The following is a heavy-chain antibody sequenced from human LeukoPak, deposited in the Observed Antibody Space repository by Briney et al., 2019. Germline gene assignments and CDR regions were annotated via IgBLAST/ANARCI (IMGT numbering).Heavy chain of an antibody. CDR3: ARSGVGEQRRRAFDM. Sequence: GGSLRLSCAASGFTFNSYSMNWLRQAPGKGQVWVSHISSGSSTIYYADSVRGRFTISRDNAKNSLCLQMNSLRAEVKAVYYGARSGVGEQRRRAFDMWGQGKMVTVSS. V-gene: IGHV3-48*01. D-gene: IGHD6-25*01. J-gene: IGHJ3*02. CDR1: GFTFNSYS. CDR2: ISSGSSTI.